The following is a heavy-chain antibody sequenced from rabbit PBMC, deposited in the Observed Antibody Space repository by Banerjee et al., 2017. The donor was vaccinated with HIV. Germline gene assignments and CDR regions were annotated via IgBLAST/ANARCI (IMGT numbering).Heavy chain of an antibody. CDR2: IGTGVGDT. V-gene: IGHV1S40*01. D-gene: IGHD7-1*01. J-gene: IGHJ4*01. Sequence: QQLVESGGGLVKPGASLTLTCKASGFDFSSGYDMCWVRQAPGKGLEWIACIGTGVGDTYYANWAKGRFTISKTSSTTVTLQVTSLTAADTATYFCARETWGSTGNYGLWGPGTLVTVS. CDR3: ARETWGSTGNYGL. CDR1: GFDFSSGYD.